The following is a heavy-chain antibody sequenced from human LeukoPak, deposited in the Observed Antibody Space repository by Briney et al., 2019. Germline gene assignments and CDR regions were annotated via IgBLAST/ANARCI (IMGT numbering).Heavy chain of an antibody. Sequence: GGSLRLSCAASGFTFDDYAMHWVRQAPGKGLECVSLISGDGGSTYYADSVRGRFTISRDSSKNSLYLQMDSLRTEDTAFYYCAKEIDTLGTNAFDIWGQGTMVTVSS. J-gene: IGHJ3*02. V-gene: IGHV3-43*02. D-gene: IGHD2-15*01. CDR3: AKEIDTLGTNAFDI. CDR2: ISGDGGST. CDR1: GFTFDDYA.